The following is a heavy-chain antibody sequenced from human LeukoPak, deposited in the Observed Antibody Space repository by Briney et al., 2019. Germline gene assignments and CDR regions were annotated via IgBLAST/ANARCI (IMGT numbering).Heavy chain of an antibody. V-gene: IGHV3-30*03. J-gene: IGHJ4*02. CDR1: GFTFCSYG. CDR2: IANDGSNK. D-gene: IGHD6-6*01. CDR3: VSGLVHGFDY. Sequence: GGSLRLSCAASGFTFCSYGMHWVPQAPGMGLVWLALIANDGSNKYYADSVKGRFTISRDNSKHTLYLQMNSLRAEDTAVYYCVSGLVHGFDYWGQGTLVTVSS.